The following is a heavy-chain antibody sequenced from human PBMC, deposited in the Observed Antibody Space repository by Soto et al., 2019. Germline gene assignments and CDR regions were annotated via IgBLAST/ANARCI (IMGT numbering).Heavy chain of an antibody. J-gene: IGHJ4*02. V-gene: IGHV1-69*04. Sequence: QVQLVQSGAEVKRPGSSVKVSCKASGDTFNFYSINWVRQAPGLGLEWMGRVNPILSMSNYAQRFQGGVTMPADKSTSTAYMGLSGLISEDTAIYYCATSYGSGYRAFDFWGQGALVPVS. CDR2: VNPILSMS. D-gene: IGHD3-10*01. CDR3: ATSYGSGYRAFDF. CDR1: GDTFNFYS.